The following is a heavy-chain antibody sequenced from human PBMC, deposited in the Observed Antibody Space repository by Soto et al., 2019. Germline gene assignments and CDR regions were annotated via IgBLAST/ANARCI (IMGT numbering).Heavy chain of an antibody. V-gene: IGHV3-30-3*01. Sequence: QVQLVESWGGVVQPGRSLRLSCAASGFTFSSYAMHWVRQAPGKGLEWVAVISYDGSNKYYEDSVKGRFTLSRDNSKNALYLQMNSLRAEDTAVYYCARPLWRNDYNWGYFDLWGRGTLVPVSS. J-gene: IGHJ2*01. CDR1: GFTFSSYA. CDR3: ARPLWRNDYNWGYFDL. CDR2: ISYDGSNK. D-gene: IGHD4-4*01.